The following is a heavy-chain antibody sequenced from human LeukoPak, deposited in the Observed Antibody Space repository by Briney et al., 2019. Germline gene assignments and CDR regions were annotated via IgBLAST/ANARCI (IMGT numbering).Heavy chain of an antibody. CDR3: ARWEGNWFDP. CDR1: GGSINSYY. CDR2: IYTSGSS. Sequence: SETLSLTCTVSGGSINSYYWTWIRQPPGKGLEWIGYIYTSGSSSYNPSLRSRVTISVDTSKNQFSLRLTSVTAADTAVYYCARWEGNWFDPWGQGTLVTVSS. J-gene: IGHJ5*02. D-gene: IGHD1-26*01. V-gene: IGHV4-4*09.